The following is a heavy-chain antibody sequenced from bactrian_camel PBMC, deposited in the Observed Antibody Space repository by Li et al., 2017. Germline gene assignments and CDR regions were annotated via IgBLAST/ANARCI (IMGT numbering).Heavy chain of an antibody. CDR2: NDSDGFK. Sequence: QLVESGGGSVQGGGSLTLSCAASGYTSNNNCMGWFRQAPGKEREGVAANDSDGFKLYTDSVKGRFTISRDNAKNTVYLQMNSLKSEDTALYYCAATMPGTWYGHNYWGQGTQVTVS. D-gene: IGHD6*01. J-gene: IGHJ4*01. CDR3: AATMPGTWYGHNY. V-gene: IGHV3S53*01. CDR1: GYTSNNNC.